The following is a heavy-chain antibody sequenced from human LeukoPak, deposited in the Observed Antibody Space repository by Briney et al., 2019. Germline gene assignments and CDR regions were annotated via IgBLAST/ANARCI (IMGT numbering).Heavy chain of an antibody. CDR1: GVSINNYY. Sequence: SETLSPTCSVSGVSINNYYWSWIRQPAGKGLEWIGRIYTSGNTNYSPSFKSRVTMSVDMSKNQFSLKLSSVTAADTAVYYCATCSGGSCYWGQGTLVTVSS. D-gene: IGHD2-15*01. CDR3: ATCSGGSCY. V-gene: IGHV4-4*07. CDR2: IYTSGNT. J-gene: IGHJ4*02.